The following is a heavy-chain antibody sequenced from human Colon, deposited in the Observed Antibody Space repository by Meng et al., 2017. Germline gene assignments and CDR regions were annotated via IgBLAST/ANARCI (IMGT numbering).Heavy chain of an antibody. CDR1: GDSIGNSKW. D-gene: IGHD7-27*01. Sequence: QLQHQESGPGPVPPSGTLSLACAVSGDSIGNSKWWSWLRQSPGKGLEWIGEISNSGKTVYSPSLKSRVTISLDKSSNHFSLTLSPVTAADTAIYFCARERMRELGLFDYWGQGALVTVSS. J-gene: IGHJ4*02. CDR3: ARERMRELGLFDY. V-gene: IGHV4-4*02. CDR2: ISNSGKT.